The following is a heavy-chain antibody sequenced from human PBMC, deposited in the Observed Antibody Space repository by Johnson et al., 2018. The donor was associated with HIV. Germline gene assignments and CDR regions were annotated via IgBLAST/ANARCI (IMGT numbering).Heavy chain of an antibody. V-gene: IGHV3-38-3*01. CDR1: GFTVSSNE. Sequence: VQLVESRGVLVQPGGSLRLSCAASGFTVSSNEMSWVRQAPGKGLEWVSSISGGCTYYADSRKGRFTISRDNSKNTLHLQMNSLRAEDTAVYYCAKDQWSSSWTNDAFDFWGQGTMVTVSS. J-gene: IGHJ3*01. D-gene: IGHD6-13*01. CDR3: AKDQWSSSWTNDAFDF. CDR2: ISGGCT.